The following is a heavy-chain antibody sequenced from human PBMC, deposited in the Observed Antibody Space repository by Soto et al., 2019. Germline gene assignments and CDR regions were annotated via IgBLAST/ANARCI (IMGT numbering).Heavy chain of an antibody. D-gene: IGHD2-8*01. J-gene: IGHJ4*02. CDR1: GGSISSGGYY. V-gene: IGHV4-31*03. Sequence: SETLSLTCTVSGGSISSGGYYLRWIRQHPGKGLEWIGYIYYSGSTYYNPSLKSRVTISVDTSKNQFSLKLSSVTAADTAVYYCAGNGDTRYYFDYWGQGTLVTVSS. CDR3: AGNGDTRYYFDY. CDR2: IYYSGST.